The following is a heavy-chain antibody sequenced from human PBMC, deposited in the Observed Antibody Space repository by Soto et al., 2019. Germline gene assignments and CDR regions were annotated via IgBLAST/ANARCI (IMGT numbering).Heavy chain of an antibody. CDR1: GYTFTSYA. J-gene: IGHJ6*02. CDR2: INAGNGNT. V-gene: IGHV1-3*01. CDR3: ARDSGGMDV. Sequence: QVQLVQSGSEVKKPGASVKISCKTSGYTFTSYALHWVRQAPGQRLEWMGWINAGNGNTKYSQKFQGRVIITRDTYASTAYMELRSLRSEDTAVYYCARDSGGMDVWGQGTTVTVSS.